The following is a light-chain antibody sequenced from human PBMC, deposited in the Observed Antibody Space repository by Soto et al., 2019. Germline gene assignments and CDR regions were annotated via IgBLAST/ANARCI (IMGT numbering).Light chain of an antibody. Sequence: EIVMTQSPATLSVSPGDGATLSCRASQSVDSNLAWYQQKPGQAPRLLIYGASSRATGIPDRFSGSGSGTDFTLTISRLEPEDFAVYYCQQYGSSSYTFGQGTKLEIK. J-gene: IGKJ2*01. CDR1: QSVDSN. CDR2: GAS. V-gene: IGKV3-20*01. CDR3: QQYGSSSYT.